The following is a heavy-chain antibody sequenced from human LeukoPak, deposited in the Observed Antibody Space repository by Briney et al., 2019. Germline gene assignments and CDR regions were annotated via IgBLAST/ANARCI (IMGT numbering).Heavy chain of an antibody. Sequence: GASVKVSCKASGYSFTSYGIIWVRQAPGQGLEWMGWISAYNGNTNYAQKLQGRVTMTTDTSTSTAYMDLRSLRSDDTAVYYCARDLGYSSSSATPLDYWGQGTLVTVSS. D-gene: IGHD6-6*01. CDR1: GYSFTSYG. V-gene: IGHV1-18*01. CDR3: ARDLGYSSSSATPLDY. CDR2: ISAYNGNT. J-gene: IGHJ4*02.